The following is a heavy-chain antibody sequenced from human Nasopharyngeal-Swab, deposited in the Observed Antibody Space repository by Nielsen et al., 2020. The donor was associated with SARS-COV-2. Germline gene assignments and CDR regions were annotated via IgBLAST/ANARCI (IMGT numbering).Heavy chain of an antibody. Sequence: GESLKISCAASGFTFSSYWMHWVRQAPGKGLVWVSRIKSDGSTTNYADSVKGRFTISRDNAKNTLYLQMHSLRAEDTAVHYCTRDFSAAAGSFDIWGQGTMVTVSS. CDR3: TRDFSAAAGSFDI. J-gene: IGHJ3*02. CDR2: IKSDGSTT. V-gene: IGHV3-74*01. D-gene: IGHD6-13*01. CDR1: GFTFSSYW.